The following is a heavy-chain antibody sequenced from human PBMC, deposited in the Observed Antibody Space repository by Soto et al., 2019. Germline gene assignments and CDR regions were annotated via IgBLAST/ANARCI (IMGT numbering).Heavy chain of an antibody. CDR3: ASSYGSGYRAFDY. J-gene: IGHJ4*02. D-gene: IGHD3-10*01. V-gene: IGHV1-69*02. CDR2: VNPIVSMS. Sequence: QVQLVQSGAEVKRPGSSVKVSCKASGDTFNFYSINWVRQAPGLGLEWMGRVNPIVSMSNYAQKFQGRVQMTADKSTSTAYMELSSLKSEDKAIYYCASSYGSGYRAFDYWGQGALVTVSS. CDR1: GDTFNFYS.